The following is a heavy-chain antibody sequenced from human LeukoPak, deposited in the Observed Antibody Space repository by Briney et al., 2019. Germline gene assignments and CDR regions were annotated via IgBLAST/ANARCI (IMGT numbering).Heavy chain of an antibody. CDR2: IYHSGST. V-gene: IGHV4-30-2*01. J-gene: IGHJ2*01. CDR1: GGSISSGGYS. CDR3: ARDGTAYGYFDL. Sequence: PSQTLSLTCAVSGGSISSGGYSWSWIRQPPGKGLEWIGYIYHSGSTYNNPSLKSQVTISVDTSKNQFSLKLSSVTAADTAVYYCARDGTAYGYFDLWGRGTLVTVSS. D-gene: IGHD1-7*01.